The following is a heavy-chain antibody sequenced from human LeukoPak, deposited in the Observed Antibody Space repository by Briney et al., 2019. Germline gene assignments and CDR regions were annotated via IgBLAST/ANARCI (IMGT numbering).Heavy chain of an antibody. D-gene: IGHD6-25*01. CDR3: ARIDPLGFFDQ. CDR1: GAFTSTYY. CDR2: VFYSGNS. Sequence: PSETLSLTCSVSGAFTSTYYWSWVRQPPTGRLEWIGYVFYSGNSNYNPNFTSRVTMSVDTSKSQFSLKLTSLSAADTAVYYCARIDPLGFFDQWGQGTLVTVSS. J-gene: IGHJ4*02. V-gene: IGHV4-59*13.